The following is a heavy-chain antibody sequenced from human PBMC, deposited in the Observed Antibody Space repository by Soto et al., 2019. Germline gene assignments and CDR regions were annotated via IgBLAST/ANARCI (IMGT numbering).Heavy chain of an antibody. CDR3: ARTSIAARYYYMDV. Sequence: ASVKVSCQASGYTFTGYYMHWVRQAPGQGLEWMGWINPNSGGTNYAQKFQGWVTMTRDTSISTAYMELSRLRSDDTAVYYCARTSIAARYYYMDVWGKGTTVTVSS. D-gene: IGHD6-6*01. CDR2: INPNSGGT. J-gene: IGHJ6*03. CDR1: GYTFTGYY. V-gene: IGHV1-2*04.